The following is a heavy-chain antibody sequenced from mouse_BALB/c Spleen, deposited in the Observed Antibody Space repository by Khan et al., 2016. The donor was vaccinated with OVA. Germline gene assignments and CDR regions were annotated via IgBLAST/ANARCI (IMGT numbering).Heavy chain of an antibody. J-gene: IGHJ3*01. Sequence: QVQLKESGPGLVQPSQSLSITCTVSGFSLTSYGVHWVRQSPGKGLEWLGVIWSGGSTDYNAAFISRLSISKDNSKSQVFLKMNSLQANDTAIYYCARLGRYDAYWGQGTLVTVSA. CDR2: IWSGGST. CDR3: ARLGRYDAY. D-gene: IGHD2-14*01. CDR1: GFSLTSYG. V-gene: IGHV2-2*02.